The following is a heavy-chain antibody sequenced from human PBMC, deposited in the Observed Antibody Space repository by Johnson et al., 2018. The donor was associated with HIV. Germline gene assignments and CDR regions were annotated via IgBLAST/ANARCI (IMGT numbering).Heavy chain of an antibody. Sequence: VQLVESGGGLVQPGGSLRLSCAASGFTFSSYWMHWVRQAPGKGLVWVSRINSDGSSTSYADSVKGRFTISRDNAKNSLFLQMNSLRAEDTAVYYCARDFFDSTTYPRRGQADAFDIWGQGTMVSVSS. CDR1: GFTFSSYW. CDR3: ARDFFDSTTYPRRGQADAFDI. J-gene: IGHJ3*02. CDR2: INSDGSST. V-gene: IGHV3-74*01. D-gene: IGHD2/OR15-2a*01.